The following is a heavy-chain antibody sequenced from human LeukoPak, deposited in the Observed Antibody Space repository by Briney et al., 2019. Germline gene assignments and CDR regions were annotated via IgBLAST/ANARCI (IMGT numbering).Heavy chain of an antibody. CDR1: GGSFSGYY. CDR2: INHSGST. V-gene: IGHV4-34*01. J-gene: IGHJ4*02. CDR3: ARGGYSGSYYSPFDY. Sequence: SETLSLTCAVYGGSFSGYYWSWIRQPPGEGLEWIGEINHSGSTNYNPSLKSRVTISVDTSKNQFSLKLSSVTAADTAVYYCARGGYSGSYYSPFDYWGQGTLVTVSS. D-gene: IGHD1-26*01.